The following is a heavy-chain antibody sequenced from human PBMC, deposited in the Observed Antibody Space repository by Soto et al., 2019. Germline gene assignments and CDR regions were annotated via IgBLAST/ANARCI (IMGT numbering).Heavy chain of an antibody. CDR3: ERGRGELEE. Sequence: SETLSLTCSFYVWSLIENYCNWLRQPPGKGLEWIGEINHSGNTNYNPSLRSLVTISIDTYKNQLSLNLRSVSAADTAVYYCERGRGELEEWGKGTPVNVSS. D-gene: IGHD3-16*01. CDR2: INHSGNT. CDR1: VWSLIENY. J-gene: IGHJ4*02. V-gene: IGHV4-34*01.